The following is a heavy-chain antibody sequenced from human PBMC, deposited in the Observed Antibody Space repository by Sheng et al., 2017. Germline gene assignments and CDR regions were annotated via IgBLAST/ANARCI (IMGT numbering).Heavy chain of an antibody. CDR2: ISSSGTSI. J-gene: IGHJ4*02. Sequence: EVQVVESGGGLVQPGGSLRLSCEASGFTCSSYEMNWVRQAPGKGLEWISHISSSGTSIYYADSVKGRFTISRDNAKNSLFLQMNSLRAEDTAVYYCARESASYRYGYRYFDLWGQGTLVTVSS. CDR3: ARESASYRYGYRYFDL. CDR1: GFTCSSYE. V-gene: IGHV3-48*03. D-gene: IGHD5-18*01.